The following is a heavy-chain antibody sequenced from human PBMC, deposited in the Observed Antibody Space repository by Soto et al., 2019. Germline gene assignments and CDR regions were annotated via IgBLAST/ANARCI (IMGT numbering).Heavy chain of an antibody. Sequence: PGGSLRLSCAASGFTFSSYAMSWVRQAPGKGLEWVSAISGSGGSTYYADSVKGRVTISRDNSKNSLYLQMNSLRAEDTALYYCAKVGRIEDAFDIWGQGTMVTVSS. CDR3: AKVGRIEDAFDI. CDR1: GFTFSSYA. J-gene: IGHJ3*02. V-gene: IGHV3-23*01. CDR2: ISGSGGST.